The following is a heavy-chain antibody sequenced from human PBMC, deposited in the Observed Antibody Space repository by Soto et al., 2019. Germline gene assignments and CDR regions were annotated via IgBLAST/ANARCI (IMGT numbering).Heavy chain of an antibody. Sequence: QVQLVESGGGLVKPVGSLRLSCAASGVTFSDYYMNWIRQAPGKGLEWVSYISSSGSTIYYADSVKGRFTISRDNAKHSLYLQMNSLRAEDTAVYYCARDLAEMATNTFDYWGQGTLVTVSS. D-gene: IGHD5-12*01. CDR2: ISSSGSTI. J-gene: IGHJ4*02. CDR3: ARDLAEMATNTFDY. CDR1: GVTFSDYY. V-gene: IGHV3-11*01.